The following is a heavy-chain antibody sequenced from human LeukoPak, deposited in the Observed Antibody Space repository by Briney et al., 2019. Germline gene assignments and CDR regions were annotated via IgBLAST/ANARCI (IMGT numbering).Heavy chain of an antibody. D-gene: IGHD2-2*01. V-gene: IGHV4-34*01. CDR3: ARGHDIVVVPAASWFDP. CDR1: GGSFSGYY. CDR2: INHSGSN. J-gene: IGHJ5*02. Sequence: SETLSLTCAVYGGSFSGYYWSWIRQPPGKGLEWIGEINHSGSNKYNPSLKSRVTISVDTSKNQFSLKLSSVTAADTAVYYWARGHDIVVVPAASWFDPWGQGTLVTVSS.